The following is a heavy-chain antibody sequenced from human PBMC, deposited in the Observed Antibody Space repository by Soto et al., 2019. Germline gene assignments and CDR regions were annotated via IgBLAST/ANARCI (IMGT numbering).Heavy chain of an antibody. V-gene: IGHV3-73*01. CDR3: SRRASDFWSGKPQYYMDV. CDR2: IRSKGNNYAT. Sequence: PGGSLRLSCAASGFTFSGSAMHWVRQASGKGLEWVGRIRSKGNNYATAYGASLKGRFTISRDDSKNTAYLQMNSLNTEDTAVYYCSRRASDFWSGKPQYYMDVWGKGTTVTVSS. J-gene: IGHJ6*03. D-gene: IGHD3-3*01. CDR1: GFTFSGSA.